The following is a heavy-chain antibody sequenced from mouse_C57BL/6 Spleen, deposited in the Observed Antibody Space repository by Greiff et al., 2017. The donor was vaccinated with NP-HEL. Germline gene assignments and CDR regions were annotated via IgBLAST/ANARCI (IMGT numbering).Heavy chain of an antibody. CDR3: TRAGLLYAMDY. CDR2: IDPETGGT. J-gene: IGHJ4*01. V-gene: IGHV1-15*01. CDR1: GYTFTDYE. Sequence: VQGVESGAELVRPGASVTLSCKASGYTFTDYEMHWVKQTPVHGLEWIGAIDPETGGTAYNQKFKGKAILTADKSSSTAYMELRSLTSEDSAVYYCTRAGLLYAMDYWGQGTSVTVSS. D-gene: IGHD1-1*01.